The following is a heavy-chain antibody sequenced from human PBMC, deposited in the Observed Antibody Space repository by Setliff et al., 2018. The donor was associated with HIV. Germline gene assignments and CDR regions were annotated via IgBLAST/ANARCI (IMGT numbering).Heavy chain of an antibody. CDR3: ARGALLSFGDSMAH. V-gene: IGHV3-64*02. J-gene: IGHJ4*02. CDR2: ISNNGGRT. Sequence: GSLRLSCVASGFTFSSYAMHLVRQAPGKGLEFVSTISNNGGRTFYADSVKGRFTISRDNSKNTLYLQMGSLRAEDTAVYYCARGALLSFGDSMAHWGQGTLVTVSS. CDR1: GFTFSSYA. D-gene: IGHD3-16*01.